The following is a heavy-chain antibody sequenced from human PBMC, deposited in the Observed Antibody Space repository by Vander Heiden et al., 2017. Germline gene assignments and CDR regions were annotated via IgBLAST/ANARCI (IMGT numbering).Heavy chain of an antibody. V-gene: IGHV3-7*01. J-gene: IGHJ4*02. D-gene: IGHD6-6*01. CDR1: GFPFSIYW. Sequence: EVQLVQSGGGLVQPGGSLRLSCAASGFPFSIYWMRWVRQAPGKGLEWVANIKYDESDKFYVDSVKGRFTVSRDNAKNSLYLQMNSLRAEDTAVYYCARLDHPLDRTFDYWGQGAPVTVSS. CDR2: IKYDESDK. CDR3: ARLDHPLDRTFDY.